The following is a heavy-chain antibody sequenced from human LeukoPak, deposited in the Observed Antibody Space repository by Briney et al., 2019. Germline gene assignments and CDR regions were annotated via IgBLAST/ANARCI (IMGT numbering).Heavy chain of an antibody. CDR1: GYTFTGYY. J-gene: IGHJ5*02. V-gene: IGHV7-4-1*02. D-gene: IGHD3-22*01. CDR2: INTNTGNP. CDR3: ARESPYYYDSSDYSGKADS. Sequence: ASVKVSCKASGYTFTGYYMHWVRQAPGQGLEWMGWINTNTGNPTYAQGFTGRFVFSLDTSVSTAYLQISSLKAEDTAVYYCARESPYYYDSSDYSGKADSWGQGTLVTVSS.